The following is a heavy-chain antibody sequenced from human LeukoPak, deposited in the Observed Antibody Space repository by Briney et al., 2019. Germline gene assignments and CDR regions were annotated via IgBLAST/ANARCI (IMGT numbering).Heavy chain of an antibody. Sequence: SETLSLTCLVSGGSISNNYWSWIRQPTGKGLEWIGQIYYTGSTSYNPHLKSRVTISVDTSKNQFSLKLSSVTAADTAVYYCARRPVGTRYSFYGMDVWGQGTTVTVSS. CDR1: GGSISNNY. D-gene: IGHD5-18*01. J-gene: IGHJ6*02. CDR3: ARRPVGTRYSFYGMDV. CDR2: IYYTGST. V-gene: IGHV4-59*08.